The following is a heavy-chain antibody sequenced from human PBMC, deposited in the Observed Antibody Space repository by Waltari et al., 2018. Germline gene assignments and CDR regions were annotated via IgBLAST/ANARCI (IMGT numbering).Heavy chain of an antibody. J-gene: IGHJ6*03. V-gene: IGHV3-9*01. CDR2: ISWNSGSI. Sequence: EVQLVESGGGLVQPGRSLRLSCAASGFTFDDYAMHWVRQAPGKGLEWVSGISWNSGSIGYADSVKGRFTISRDNAKNSLYLQMNSLRAEDTALYYCAKGYGSGSSTYYYYYMDVWGKGTTVTVSS. D-gene: IGHD3-10*01. CDR1: GFTFDDYA. CDR3: AKGYGSGSSTYYYYYMDV.